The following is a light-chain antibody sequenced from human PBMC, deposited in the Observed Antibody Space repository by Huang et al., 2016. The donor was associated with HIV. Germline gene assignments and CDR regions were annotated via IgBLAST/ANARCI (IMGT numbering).Light chain of an antibody. Sequence: EIVLTQSPGTLSLSPGERATLSCRASQSVSSSYLAWYQQKPGQAPRLPIYGASKRATGIPDRFRGSGSGTDFTLTISRLEPEDFAVYFCQQYGSSSLTFGGGTKVEIK. V-gene: IGKV3-20*01. CDR2: GAS. CDR1: QSVSSSY. J-gene: IGKJ4*01. CDR3: QQYGSSSLT.